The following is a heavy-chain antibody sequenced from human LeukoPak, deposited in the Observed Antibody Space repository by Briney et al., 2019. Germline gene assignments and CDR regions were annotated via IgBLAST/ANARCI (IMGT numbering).Heavy chain of an antibody. CDR3: ARDRKYFDY. J-gene: IGHJ4*02. CDR2: ISYDGSNK. CDR1: GFTFSSYG. D-gene: IGHD1-14*01. Sequence: GGSLRLSCAASGFTFSSYGMHWVRQAPGKGLEWVAVISYDGSNKYYADSVKGRFTISRDNSKNTLYLQMNSLRAEDTAVYYCARDRKYFDYWGQGTLVTVSS. V-gene: IGHV3-30*03.